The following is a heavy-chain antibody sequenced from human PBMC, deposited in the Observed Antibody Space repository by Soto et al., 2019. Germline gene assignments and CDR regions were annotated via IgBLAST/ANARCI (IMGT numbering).Heavy chain of an antibody. CDR1: GFSLSNSA. D-gene: IGHD2-8*01. J-gene: IGHJ6*03. CDR3: AKNGCIYPACNLYYYYVDV. Sequence: EVQLLESGGGLVESGGSLRLSCAASGFSLSNSAVSWVRQAPGKGLEWVSSLSVTGDSDFYSDSVKGRFTISRDISKSTRYLQVSSLRAEDTAVYYCAKNGCIYPACNLYYYYVDVWGKGTTVTVSS. CDR2: LSVTGDSD. V-gene: IGHV3-23*01.